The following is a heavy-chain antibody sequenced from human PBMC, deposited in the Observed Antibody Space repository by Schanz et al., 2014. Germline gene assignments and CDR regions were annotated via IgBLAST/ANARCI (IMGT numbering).Heavy chain of an antibody. CDR1: GFTFFGSFA. Sequence: EVKLVESGGGLVQPGGSLRLSCVASGFTFFGSFAMSWVRQAPGKGLEWVSYISNSGTTIYYADSVKGRFVISRDNARSSLYLQMSSLRDGDTAVYYCASVIMVAGNHRDGRDVWGQGTTVIVSS. D-gene: IGHD6-19*01. J-gene: IGHJ6*02. CDR3: ASVIMVAGNHRDGRDV. CDR2: ISNSGTTI. V-gene: IGHV3-48*03.